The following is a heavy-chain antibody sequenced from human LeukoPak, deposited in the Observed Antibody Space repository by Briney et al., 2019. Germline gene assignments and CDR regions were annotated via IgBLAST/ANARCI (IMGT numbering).Heavy chain of an antibody. CDR2: IKQDGSEE. V-gene: IGHV3-7*01. D-gene: IGHD2-2*01. CDR3: ARVRGGLVPAAMGLDY. J-gene: IGHJ4*02. Sequence: AGPLRLSCAASGFTFSSYWMSWVRQAPGKGQEWVANIKQDGSEEYYVDSVKGRFTISRDNAKNSLYLQMNSLRAEDTALYYCARVRGGLVPAAMGLDYWGQGTLVTVSS. CDR1: GFTFSSYW.